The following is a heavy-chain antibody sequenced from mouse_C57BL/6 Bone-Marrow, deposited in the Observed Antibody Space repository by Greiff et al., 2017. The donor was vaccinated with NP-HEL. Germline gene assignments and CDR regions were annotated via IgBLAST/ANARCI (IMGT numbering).Heavy chain of an antibody. Sequence: VQLVESGAELARPGASVKLSCKASGYTFTSYGISWVKQRTGQGLEWIGEIYPRKGNTYYNEKFKGKATLTVDQSSRTAYMELRSRTSEDSAVYFCARSSGLCREYFDVWGTGTTVTVSS. D-gene: IGHD3-1*01. CDR2: IYPRKGNT. CDR3: ARSSGLCREYFDV. J-gene: IGHJ1*03. V-gene: IGHV1-81*01. CDR1: GYTFTSYG.